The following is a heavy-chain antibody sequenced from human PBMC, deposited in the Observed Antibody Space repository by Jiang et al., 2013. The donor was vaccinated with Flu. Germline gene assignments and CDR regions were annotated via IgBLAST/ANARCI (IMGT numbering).Heavy chain of an antibody. J-gene: IGHJ4*02. CDR3: ARDNFGRYDY. CDR1: EFTFSGYG. Sequence: RGGPLRLSCAASEFTFSGYGIHWVRQAPGRGLEWVAVISFDGITKYYGDSVKGRFTVSRDNSKNTVFLQMNSLRTEDTAVYYCARDNFGRYDYWGQGTLVTVSS. V-gene: IGHV3-30*03. CDR2: ISFDGITK. D-gene: IGHD3/OR15-3a*01.